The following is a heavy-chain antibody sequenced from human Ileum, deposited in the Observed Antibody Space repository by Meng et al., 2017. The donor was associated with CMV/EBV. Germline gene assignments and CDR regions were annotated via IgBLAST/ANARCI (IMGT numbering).Heavy chain of an antibody. Sequence: CAFSGFSLSTSGVGVGWIRQPPGTALEWLALLYWNDDKRFSPSVKSRLTVARDASKNLVVLTMTNMEPVDTATYYCAHRRLGTYTYWGQGTLVTVSS. CDR1: GFSLSTSGVG. D-gene: IGHD4-11*01. CDR2: LYWNDDK. J-gene: IGHJ4*02. V-gene: IGHV2-5*01. CDR3: AHRRLGTYTY.